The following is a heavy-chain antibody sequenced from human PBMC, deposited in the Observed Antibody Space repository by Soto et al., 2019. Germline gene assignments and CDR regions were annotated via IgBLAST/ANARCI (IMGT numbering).Heavy chain of an antibody. CDR2: IKQDGSEK. D-gene: IGHD3-22*01. CDR1: GFTFSSYW. Sequence: GGSLRLSCAASGFTFSSYWMSWVRQAPGKGLEWVANIKQDGSEKYYVDSVKGRFTISRDNAKNSLYLQMNSLRAEDTAVYYCARDLPYYYDSSGYRGYFDYWGQGTLVTVSS. CDR3: ARDLPYYYDSSGYRGYFDY. J-gene: IGHJ4*02. V-gene: IGHV3-7*05.